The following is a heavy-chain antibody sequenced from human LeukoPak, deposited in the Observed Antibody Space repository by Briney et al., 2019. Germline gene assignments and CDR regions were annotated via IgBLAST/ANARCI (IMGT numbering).Heavy chain of an antibody. CDR3: ARSRWPEDL. J-gene: IGHJ5*02. D-gene: IGHD4-23*01. CDR1: GFTFTGFF. CDR2: INRDGTET. V-gene: IGHV3-7*01. Sequence: GGSLRLSCAASGFTFTGFFMSWLRQAPGKGLEWVVNINRDGTETYYVGSVKGRFTISIDNAKNSVYLQMNSLRTEDTAIYYCARSRWPEDLWGRGTLVTVSS.